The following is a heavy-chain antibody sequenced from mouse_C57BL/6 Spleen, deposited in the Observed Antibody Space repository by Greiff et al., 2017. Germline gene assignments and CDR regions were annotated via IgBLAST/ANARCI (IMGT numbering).Heavy chain of an antibody. V-gene: IGHV5-16*01. Sequence: EVKLMESEGGLVQPGSYMKLSCTASGFTFSDYYMAWVRQVPEKGLEWVANINYDGSSTYYLDSLKSRFIISRDNAKNILYLQMSSLKSEDTATYYCARDNWSFDYWGQGTTLTVSS. CDR1: GFTFSDYY. CDR2: INYDGSST. CDR3: ARDNWSFDY. D-gene: IGHD4-1*01. J-gene: IGHJ2*01.